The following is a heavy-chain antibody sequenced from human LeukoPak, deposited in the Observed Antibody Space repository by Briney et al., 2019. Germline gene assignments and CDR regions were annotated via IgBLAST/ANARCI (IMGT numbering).Heavy chain of an antibody. Sequence: PGGSLRLSCAASGFTFSSYGMHWVRQAPGKGLEWVAFIRYDGSNKYYADSVKGRFTISRDNSKNTLYLQMNSLRAEDTAVYYCARAVSGYDFWSGYYTYFDYWGQGTLVTVSS. CDR3: ARAVSGYDFWSGYYTYFDY. J-gene: IGHJ4*02. D-gene: IGHD3-3*01. CDR1: GFTFSSYG. V-gene: IGHV3-30*02. CDR2: IRYDGSNK.